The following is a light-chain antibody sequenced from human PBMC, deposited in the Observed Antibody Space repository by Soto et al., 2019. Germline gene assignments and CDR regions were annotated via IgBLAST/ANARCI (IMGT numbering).Light chain of an antibody. Sequence: EIVMTQSPATLSVSPGERATLSCRASQSVSSNLAWYQQKPGQAPRLLIYGASTRATGIPARFSGSGSGTECTLTISSLQSEDFAVYYCQPYNIWPPLTCGGGTKVEI. CDR2: GAS. CDR3: QPYNIWPPLT. V-gene: IGKV3-15*01. CDR1: QSVSSN. J-gene: IGKJ4*01.